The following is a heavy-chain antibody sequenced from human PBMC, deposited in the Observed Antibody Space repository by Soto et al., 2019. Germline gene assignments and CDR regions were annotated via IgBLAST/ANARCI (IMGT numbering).Heavy chain of an antibody. CDR2: IHYSGRT. CDR1: GGSISSGSYH. CDR3: ARLLYDSSGFYYFDY. D-gene: IGHD3-22*01. Sequence: SEPLCLTSTVAGGSISSGSYHWGWIRRPPGKGLEWIGSIHYSGRTYDNPSLKSRVTTSVETSKNQFSLKLSSVTAADTAVYFCARLLYDSSGFYYFDYWGQGILVTVSS. J-gene: IGHJ4*02. V-gene: IGHV4-39*01.